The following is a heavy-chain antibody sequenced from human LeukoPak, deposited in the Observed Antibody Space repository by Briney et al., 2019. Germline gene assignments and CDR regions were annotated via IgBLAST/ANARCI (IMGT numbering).Heavy chain of an antibody. CDR2: IYYSGST. CDR1: GGSISSSSYY. CDR3: ARHGRGGSYF. D-gene: IGHD1-26*01. V-gene: IGHV4-39*01. J-gene: IGHJ4*02. Sequence: SETLSLTCTVSGGSISSSSYYWGWIRQPPGKGLEWIGSIYYSGSTYYNPPLKSRVTISVDTSKNQFSLKLSSVTAADTAVYYRARHGRGGSYFWGQGTLVTVSS.